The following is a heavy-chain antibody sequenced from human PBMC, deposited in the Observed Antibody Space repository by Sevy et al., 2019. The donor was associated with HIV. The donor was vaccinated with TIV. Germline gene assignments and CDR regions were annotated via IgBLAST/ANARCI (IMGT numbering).Heavy chain of an antibody. J-gene: IGHJ6*02. Sequence: GGSLRLSCAASGFTFSSYWMSWVRQAPGKGLEWVANIKQDGSEKYYVDSVKGRFTISRDNAKNSLYLQMNSLRAEDTAVYYCARENRATGDNFYYYYGMDVWGQGTTVIVSS. CDR2: IKQDGSEK. V-gene: IGHV3-7*01. CDR1: GFTFSSYW. CDR3: ARENRATGDNFYYYYGMDV. D-gene: IGHD1-26*01.